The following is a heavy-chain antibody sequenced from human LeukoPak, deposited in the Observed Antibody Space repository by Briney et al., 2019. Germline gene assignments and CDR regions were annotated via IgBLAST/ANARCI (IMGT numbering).Heavy chain of an antibody. J-gene: IGHJ4*02. CDR2: ISSSGTTI. D-gene: IGHD3-16*02. CDR3: ARERYDYVWGSYRYFFDH. CDR1: GFTFSDYY. Sequence: GGPLRLSCAASGFTFSDYYMSWIRQAPGKGLEWVSYISSSGTTIKYADSVKGRFTISRDNAKNSLYLQVNSLRAEDTAVYYCARERYDYVWGSYRYFFDHWGQGTLVTVSS. V-gene: IGHV3-11*01.